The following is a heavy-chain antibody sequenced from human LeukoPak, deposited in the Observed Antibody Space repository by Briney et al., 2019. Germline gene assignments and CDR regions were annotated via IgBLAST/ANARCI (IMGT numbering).Heavy chain of an antibody. D-gene: IGHD2-2*01. V-gene: IGHV1-2*02. Sequence: ASVKVSCKASGYTFTSYDINWVRQATGQGFEWMGWINPNSGDTNYAQKFQGRVTMTRDTSISTAHMELSRLRSDDTAVYYCARANPLYCSSTTCLFDYWGQGTLVTVSS. CDR3: ARANPLYCSSTTCLFDY. CDR1: GYTFTSYD. CDR2: INPNSGDT. J-gene: IGHJ4*02.